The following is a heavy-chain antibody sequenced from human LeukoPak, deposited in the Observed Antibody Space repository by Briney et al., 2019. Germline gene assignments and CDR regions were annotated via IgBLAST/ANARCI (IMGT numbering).Heavy chain of an antibody. V-gene: IGHV1-2*02. CDR1: GYTFTGYY. J-gene: IGHJ4*02. D-gene: IGHD3-22*01. Sequence: ASVKVSCKASGYTFTGYYMHWVRQAPGQGLEWMGWINPNSGGTNYAQNFQGRVTMTRDTSISTAYMELSGLRSDDTAVYYCARNHYYDTSYYYRVRFDYWGQGTLVSVSS. CDR3: ARNHYYDTSYYYRVRFDY. CDR2: INPNSGGT.